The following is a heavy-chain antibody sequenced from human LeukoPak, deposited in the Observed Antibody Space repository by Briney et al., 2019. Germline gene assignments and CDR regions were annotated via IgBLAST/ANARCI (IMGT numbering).Heavy chain of an antibody. Sequence: SQTLSLTFAISGDSVSSYSAGWNWLRQSPSRGLEWLGRTYYRSKWYNEYALSVRSRITISPDTSKNQVSLQLNSVTPDDTAFYYCGRDIGAAIGHWGQGTLVTVSS. D-gene: IGHD6-13*01. CDR1: GDSVSSYSAG. V-gene: IGHV6-1*01. J-gene: IGHJ4*02. CDR3: GRDIGAAIGH. CDR2: TYYRSKWYN.